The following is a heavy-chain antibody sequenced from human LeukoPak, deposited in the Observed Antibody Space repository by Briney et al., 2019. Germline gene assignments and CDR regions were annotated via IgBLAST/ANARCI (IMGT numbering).Heavy chain of an antibody. CDR3: APDTIFGAY. J-gene: IGHJ4*02. V-gene: IGHV3-7*01. CDR2: INHNGNVN. Sequence: PGGSLRLSCAASGFTFSSYWMNWARQAPGKGLEWVASINHNGNVNYYVDSVKGRFTISRDNAKNSLYLQMSNLRAEDTAVYYCAPDTIFGAYWGQGTLVTVSS. D-gene: IGHD3-3*01. CDR1: GFTFSSYW.